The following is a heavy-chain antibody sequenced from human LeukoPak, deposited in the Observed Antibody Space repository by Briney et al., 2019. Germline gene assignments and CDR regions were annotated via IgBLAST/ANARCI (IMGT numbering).Heavy chain of an antibody. CDR1: GYSISSGYY. D-gene: IGHD2-2*01. CDR3: ARDLQDVVVVPAAHFDC. J-gene: IGHJ5*01. V-gene: IGHV4-38-2*02. Sequence: PSETLSLTCTVSGYSISSGYYWGWIRPPPGKGLEWIGSISHTGSTYYNPSLKSRVTISVDTSKNQFSLKLSSVTAADTAVYYCARDLQDVVVVPAAHFDCWGQGTLVTVSS. CDR2: ISHTGST.